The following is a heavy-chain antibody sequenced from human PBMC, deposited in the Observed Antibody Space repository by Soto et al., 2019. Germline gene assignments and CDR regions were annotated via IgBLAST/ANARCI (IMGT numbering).Heavy chain of an antibody. CDR1: GFTFISYA. CDR3: AKDKDWSGVYGMDV. V-gene: IGHV3-23*01. CDR2: INGGSTT. J-gene: IGHJ6*02. D-gene: IGHD3-3*01. Sequence: PWGSLRLSCAASGFTFISYAIICCRHSPGKGLEWVTAINGGSTTYYADSVKGRFTISRDNSKNTLYLQMNSLRAEDTAVYYCAKDKDWSGVYGMDVWGQGTTVTVSS.